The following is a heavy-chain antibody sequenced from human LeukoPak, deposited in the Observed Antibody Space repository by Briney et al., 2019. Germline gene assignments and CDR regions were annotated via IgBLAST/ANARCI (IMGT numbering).Heavy chain of an antibody. CDR2: IYSSGIT. CDR3: ARPYRANYYYYMDV. CDR1: GGSISSSSYY. V-gene: IGHV4-39*01. D-gene: IGHD1-26*01. Sequence: PSETLSLTCTVSGGSISSSSYYWGWIRQPPGKWLEWIGSIYSSGITYYNSSLKSRVTISVDTSKNQFSLKLSSVTAADTAVYYCARPYRANYYYYMDVWGKGTTVTVSS. J-gene: IGHJ6*03.